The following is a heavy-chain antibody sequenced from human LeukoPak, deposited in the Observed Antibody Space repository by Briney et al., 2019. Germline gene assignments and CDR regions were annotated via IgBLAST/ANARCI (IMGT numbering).Heavy chain of an antibody. CDR3: VRDFIAAASGAFDI. CDR1: GGSISGYY. J-gene: IGHJ4*02. Sequence: SETLSLTCTVSGGSISGYYWSWIRQPPGKGLERIGYIHYSGSTNYNPSLQSRLTIFLDTSKNQFALKLNSVTAADTAVYYCVRDFIAAASGAFDIWGQGTLVTVSS. CDR2: IHYSGST. V-gene: IGHV4-59*01. D-gene: IGHD6-13*01.